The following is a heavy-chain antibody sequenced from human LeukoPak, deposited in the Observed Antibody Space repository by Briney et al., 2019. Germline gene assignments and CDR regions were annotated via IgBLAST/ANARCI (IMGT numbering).Heavy chain of an antibody. J-gene: IGHJ4*02. D-gene: IGHD3-16*01. CDR1: GFSFSTYG. Sequence: GGSLRLSCAASGFSFSTYGMHWVRQAPGKGLEWVALIWNAGTNTYYADSVKGRFTISRDNSKNTLYLQMDSLRAEDTAVYYCAGDTPPGGDYYFDYWGQGTLVIVSS. CDR2: IWNAGTNT. CDR3: AGDTPPGGDYYFDY. V-gene: IGHV3-33*01.